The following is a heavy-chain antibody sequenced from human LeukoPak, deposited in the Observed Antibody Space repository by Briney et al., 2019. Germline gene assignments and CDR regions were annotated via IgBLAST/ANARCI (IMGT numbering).Heavy chain of an antibody. CDR2: ISYDGSNK. CDR3: ARGSYSGYVSGFDY. J-gene: IGHJ4*02. V-gene: IGHV3-30*04. D-gene: IGHD5-12*01. CDR1: GFTFSSYA. Sequence: GRSLRLSCAASGFTFSSYAMHWVRQAPGKGLEWVAVISYDGSNKYYADSVEGRFTISRDNSKNTLYLQMNSLRAEDTAVYYCARGSYSGYVSGFDYWGQGTLVTVSS.